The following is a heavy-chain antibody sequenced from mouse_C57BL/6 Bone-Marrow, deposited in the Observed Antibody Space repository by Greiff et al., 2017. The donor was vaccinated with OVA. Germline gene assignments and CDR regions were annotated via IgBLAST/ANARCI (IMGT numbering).Heavy chain of an antibody. Sequence: EVKLVESGGGLVKPGGSLKLSCAASGFTFSSYAMSWVRQTPEKRLEWVATISDGGSYTYYPDNVKGRFTISRDNAKNNLYLQMSHLKSEDTAMYYCARLRYFDYWGQGTTLTVSS. J-gene: IGHJ2*01. CDR3: ARLRYFDY. V-gene: IGHV5-4*03. CDR2: ISDGGSYT. CDR1: GFTFSSYA.